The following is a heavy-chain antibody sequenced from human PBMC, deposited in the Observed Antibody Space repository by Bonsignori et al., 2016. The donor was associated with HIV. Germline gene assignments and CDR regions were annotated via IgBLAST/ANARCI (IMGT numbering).Heavy chain of an antibody. V-gene: IGHV1-69-2*01. D-gene: IGHD1-26*01. CDR2: VDPEDGET. J-gene: IGHJ3*01. CDR3: ATKGGGRYPF. Sequence: WVRQAPGQGLEWMGLVDPEDGETIYAEKFQGRVTITANTSTDTAYMELSSLRSEDTAVYYCATKGGGRYPFWGQGDNGHRLL.